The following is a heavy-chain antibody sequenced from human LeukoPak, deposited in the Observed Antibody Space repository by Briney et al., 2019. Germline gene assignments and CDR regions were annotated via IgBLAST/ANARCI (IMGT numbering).Heavy chain of an antibody. CDR2: ISNSGGST. CDR3: VKGGSSGYRWFDP. Sequence: GGSLRLSCAASGFTFSTSAMSWVRQAPGKGLGWVSSISNSGGSTYYADSVKGRFTISRDNSKNTLYLQMNSLRAEDTAVYYCVKGGSSGYRWFDPWGQGTLVTVSS. J-gene: IGHJ5*02. V-gene: IGHV3-23*01. CDR1: GFTFSTSA. D-gene: IGHD3-22*01.